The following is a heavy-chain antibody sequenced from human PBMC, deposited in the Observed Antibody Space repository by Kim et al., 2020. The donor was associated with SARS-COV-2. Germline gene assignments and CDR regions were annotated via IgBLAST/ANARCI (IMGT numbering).Heavy chain of an antibody. Sequence: GGSLRLSCAASGFTFSNFAMTWVRQAPGKGPEWVSSISNSGDRTFYTDSVKGRFTISRDNFNNMLYLQMNSLRAEDTAVYSCAKALANNFGEFDYWGQG. CDR2: ISNSGDRT. CDR3: AKALANNFGEFDY. CDR1: GFTFSNFA. V-gene: IGHV3-23*01. J-gene: IGHJ4*02. D-gene: IGHD3-3*01.